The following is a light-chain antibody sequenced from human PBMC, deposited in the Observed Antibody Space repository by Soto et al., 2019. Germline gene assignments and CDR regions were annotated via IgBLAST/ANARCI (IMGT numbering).Light chain of an antibody. J-gene: IGLJ1*01. Sequence: QSVLTQPPSVSGAPGQRVTISCTGSSSNIGAGYDVHWYQQRPGTAPKLLIFGNINRPSGLPDRFSGSKSGTSASLAITGLQAEDEGDYYCQSYDSTLSARDVFGTGTKVTVL. CDR1: SSNIGAGYD. V-gene: IGLV1-40*01. CDR3: QSYDSTLSARDV. CDR2: GNI.